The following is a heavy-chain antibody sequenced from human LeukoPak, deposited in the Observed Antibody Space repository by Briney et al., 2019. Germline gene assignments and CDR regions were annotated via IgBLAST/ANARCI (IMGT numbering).Heavy chain of an antibody. CDR1: GYTFTGYY. CDR3: ARSLPYCSGGSCSPASYYYYGMDV. V-gene: IGHV1-2*04. CDR2: INPNSGGT. D-gene: IGHD2-15*01. Sequence: ASVKVSCKASGYTFTGYYMHWVRQAPGQGLEWMGWINPNSGGTNYAQKFQGWVTRTRDTSISTAYMELSRLRSDDTAVYYCARSLPYCSGGSCSPASYYYYGMDVWGKGTTVTVSS. J-gene: IGHJ6*04.